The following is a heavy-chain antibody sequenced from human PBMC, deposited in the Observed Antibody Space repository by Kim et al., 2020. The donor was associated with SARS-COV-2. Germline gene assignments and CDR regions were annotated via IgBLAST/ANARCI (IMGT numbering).Heavy chain of an antibody. CDR3: ARGLRNSGYSSSRYGMDV. Sequence: GGSLRLSCAASGFTFSSYDMHWVRQAPGKGLEWVSAIGTAGDTYYPGSVKGRFTISRENAKNSLYLQMNSLRAGDTAVYYCARGLRNSGYSSSRYGMDVWGQGSTVTVSS. J-gene: IGHJ6*02. D-gene: IGHD6-13*01. CDR2: IGTAGDT. V-gene: IGHV3-13*04. CDR1: GFTFSSYD.